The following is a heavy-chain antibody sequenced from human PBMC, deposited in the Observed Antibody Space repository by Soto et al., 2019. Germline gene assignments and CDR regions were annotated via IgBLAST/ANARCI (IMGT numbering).Heavy chain of an antibody. V-gene: IGHV3-30*09. CDR2: ISYDGSDK. D-gene: IGHD3-22*01. Sequence: ESGGGEVQPGRSLRLSCAASGFTYTDFALHWVRQAPGKGLEWVAIISYDGSDKYHADSVKGRFAISRDNPKNTLYLEMNSLRPEDTAVYFCARRAWDSYYAIDVWGQGTTVTVFS. CDR3: ARRAWDSYYAIDV. CDR1: GFTYTDFA. J-gene: IGHJ6*02.